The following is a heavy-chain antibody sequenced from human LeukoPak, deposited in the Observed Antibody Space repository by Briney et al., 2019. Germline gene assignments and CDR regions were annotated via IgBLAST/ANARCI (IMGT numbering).Heavy chain of an antibody. CDR3: ARARGYGVDY. D-gene: IGHD4-17*01. J-gene: IGHJ4*02. CDR2: INHSGST. V-gene: IGHV4-34*01. Sequence: SETLSLTCAAYGGSFSGYYWSWIRQPPGKGLEWIGEINHSGSTNYNPSLKSRVTISVDTSKNQFSLKLSSVTAADTAVYYCARARGYGVDYWGQGTLVTVSS. CDR1: GGSFSGYY.